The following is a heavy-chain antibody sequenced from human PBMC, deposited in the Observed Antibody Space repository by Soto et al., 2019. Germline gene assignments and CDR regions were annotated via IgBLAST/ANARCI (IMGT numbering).Heavy chain of an antibody. D-gene: IGHD2-8*02. CDR3: ARPSSAVTTVLVVYGLDV. Sequence: GGSLRLSCAASGFIFNNYAMHWVRLAPGKGQEWVAVMSSDGKKESYAESVKGRFTISRDNSKNTLYLQINSLRDEDTAVYYCARPSSAVTTVLVVYGLDVWGRGTTVTVSS. CDR2: MSSDGKKE. J-gene: IGHJ6*02. CDR1: GFIFNNYA. V-gene: IGHV3-30*14.